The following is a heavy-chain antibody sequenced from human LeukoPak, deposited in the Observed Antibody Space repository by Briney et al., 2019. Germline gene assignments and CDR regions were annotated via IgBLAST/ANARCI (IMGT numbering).Heavy chain of an antibody. V-gene: IGHV3-73*01. D-gene: IGHD3-22*01. Sequence: GGSLKLSCAASGFTFSDCAMHWVRQASGKGLEWVGRVRGKARSYATEYAESVKGRFTISRDDSKNTAYLQMDSLKTEDTAVYYCARLPADSSAYHGDYWGQGTLVTVSS. CDR2: VRGKARSYAT. CDR1: GFTFSDCA. J-gene: IGHJ4*02. CDR3: ARLPADSSAYHGDY.